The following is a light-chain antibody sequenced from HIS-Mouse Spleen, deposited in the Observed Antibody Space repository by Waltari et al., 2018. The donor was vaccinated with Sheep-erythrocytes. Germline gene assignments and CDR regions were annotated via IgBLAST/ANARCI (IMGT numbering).Light chain of an antibody. CDR3: KQYNSYSPLP. V-gene: IGKV1-5*03. Sequence: DIQMTQSPSTLSASVGDRVTITCRASQGISSGLAWYQHKPGKAPKLLIYQSSSLESGVPSMFSCSGSGTEFTLTISSLQPDDFATYYCKQYNSYSPLPLGGGTKVEIK. CDR1: QGISSG. CDR2: QSS. J-gene: IGKJ4*01.